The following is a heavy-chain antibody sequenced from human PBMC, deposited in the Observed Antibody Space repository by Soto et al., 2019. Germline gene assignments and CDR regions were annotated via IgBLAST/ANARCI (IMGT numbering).Heavy chain of an antibody. V-gene: IGHV5-51*01. Sequence: GESLKISCKCSGFSFSTHWIGRVRQMPGQGLEWMGIIYPGDSDTRYRRPFQGQVTISADTSITTAYLQWSNLKASDTAINFCARGGGGSYHSDAFDVWGRGTVVTVSS. CDR3: ARGGGGSYHSDAFDV. J-gene: IGHJ3*01. CDR1: GFSFSTHW. CDR2: IYPGDSDT. D-gene: IGHD1-26*01.